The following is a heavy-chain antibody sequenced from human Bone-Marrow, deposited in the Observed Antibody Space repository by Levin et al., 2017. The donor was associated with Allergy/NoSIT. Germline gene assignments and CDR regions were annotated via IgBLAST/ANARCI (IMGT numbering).Heavy chain of an antibody. CDR3: ARGLGWQHLVWASNWFDP. V-gene: IGHV4-34*01. J-gene: IGHJ5*02. Sequence: PSQTLSLTCAVYSEAFRGYYWSWIRQSPGKGLEWIAEINHAGDTNYNTSLKSRVTLSVDTANYQFSLKMTSMTAADTAVYYCARGLGWQHLVWASNWFDPWGQGTLVIVSS. D-gene: IGHD6-13*01. CDR1: SEAFRGYY. CDR2: INHAGDT.